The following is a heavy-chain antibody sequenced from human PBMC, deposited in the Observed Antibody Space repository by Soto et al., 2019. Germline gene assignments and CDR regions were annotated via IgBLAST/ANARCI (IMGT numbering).Heavy chain of an antibody. CDR1: GYSFTGYY. CDR2: INPNSGGT. V-gene: IGHV1-2*04. CDR3: AREFRIVRWNLTYYYGMDV. J-gene: IGHJ6*02. Sequence: QVQLVQSGAEVKKPGASVKVSCKASGYSFTGYYMHWVRQAPGQGLEWMGWINPNSGGTNYAQKFQGWVTMTRDTSISTAYMELSRLRSDDTAVYYCAREFRIVRWNLTYYYGMDVWGQGTTVTVSS. D-gene: IGHD3-22*01.